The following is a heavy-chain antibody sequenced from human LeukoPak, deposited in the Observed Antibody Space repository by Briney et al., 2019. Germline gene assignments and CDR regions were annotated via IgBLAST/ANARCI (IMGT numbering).Heavy chain of an antibody. D-gene: IGHD4-17*01. CDR1: GGTFSSYA. J-gene: IGHJ5*02. CDR2: IIPIFGTA. V-gene: IGHV1-69*01. CDR3: ARGALNYGDYVLPNWSDP. Sequence: SVKVSCKASGGTFSSYAISWVRQAPGQGLEWMGGIIPIFGTANYAQKFQGRVTITADESTSTAYMELSSLRSEDTAVYYCARGALNYGDYVLPNWSDPWGQGTLVTVSS.